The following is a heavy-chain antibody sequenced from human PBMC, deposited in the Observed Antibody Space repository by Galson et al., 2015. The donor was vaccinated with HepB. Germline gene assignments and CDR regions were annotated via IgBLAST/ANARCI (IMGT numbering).Heavy chain of an antibody. CDR1: GFPLSSYT. Sequence: SLRLSCAASGFPLSSYTMNWVRQAPGKGLEWVSSISRSSTYIYYADSVKGRFTISRDNAKNSLYLEVNSLRAEETAVYYCASNGVADTWYYGMDVWGQGTTVTVSS. V-gene: IGHV3-21*01. CDR2: ISRSSTYI. CDR3: ASNGVADTWYYGMDV. D-gene: IGHD6-19*01. J-gene: IGHJ6*02.